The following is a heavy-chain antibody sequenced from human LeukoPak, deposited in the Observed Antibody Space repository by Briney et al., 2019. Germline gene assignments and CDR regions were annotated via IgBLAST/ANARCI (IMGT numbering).Heavy chain of an antibody. V-gene: IGHV1-2*02. CDR2: IKPNSGDT. CDR1: GYTFTGYH. D-gene: IGHD2-15*01. Sequence: GASVKVSCKASGYTFTGYHMHWVRQAPGQGLEWMGWIKPNSGDTNYAQKFQGRVTMTRDTSISTAYMELSRLRSDDTAVYYCARRHCSGVSCYAFDIWGQGTMVTVSS. J-gene: IGHJ3*02. CDR3: ARRHCSGVSCYAFDI.